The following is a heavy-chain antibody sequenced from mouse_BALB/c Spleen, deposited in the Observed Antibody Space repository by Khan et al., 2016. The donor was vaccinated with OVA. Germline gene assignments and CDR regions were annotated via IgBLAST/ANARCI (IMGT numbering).Heavy chain of an antibody. D-gene: IGHD4-1*01. Sequence: VRLQQSGPELVEPGASVKMSCKASGYTFTNYVMHWVKQKPGQGLEWIGYINPDNAGTRYNEKFKGKAILTSDISSTTAYMELSSLTSEDSAVYYCAREASSWDFSVPDGGQGTLVTVAA. J-gene: IGHJ3*01. CDR2: INPDNAGT. V-gene: IGHV1S136*01. CDR3: AREASSWDFSVPD. CDR1: GYTFTNYV.